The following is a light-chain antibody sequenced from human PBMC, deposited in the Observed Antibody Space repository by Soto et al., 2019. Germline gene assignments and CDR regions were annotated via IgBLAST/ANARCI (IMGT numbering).Light chain of an antibody. J-gene: IGLJ2*01. CDR1: SSDVGGYNY. Sequence: QSAPTQPPSASGSPGQSVTFSCTGTSSDVGGYNYVSWYQQYPGKAPKLMIHEVYKRPSGVPDRFSGSKSGNTASLTVSGLQPEDEADYYCSAYAGSSTWVFGGGTKLTVL. CDR2: EVY. V-gene: IGLV2-8*01. CDR3: SAYAGSSTWV.